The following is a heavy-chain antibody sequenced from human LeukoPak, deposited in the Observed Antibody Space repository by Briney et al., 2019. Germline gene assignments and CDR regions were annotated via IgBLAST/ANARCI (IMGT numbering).Heavy chain of an antibody. CDR1: GFTFSSYW. CDR3: ARDQRCSGGSCYSSPYYYYGMDV. Sequence: GGSLRLSCGASGFTFSSYWMSWVRQAPGKGLEWVANIKQDGSEKYYVDSVKGRFTISRDNAKNSLYLQMNSLRAEDTAVYYCARDQRCSGGSCYSSPYYYYGMDVWGQGTTVTVSS. J-gene: IGHJ6*02. CDR2: IKQDGSEK. D-gene: IGHD2-15*01. V-gene: IGHV3-7*01.